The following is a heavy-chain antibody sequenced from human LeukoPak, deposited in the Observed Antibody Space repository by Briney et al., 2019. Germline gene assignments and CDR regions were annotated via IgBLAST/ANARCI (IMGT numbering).Heavy chain of an antibody. J-gene: IGHJ4*02. V-gene: IGHV1-69*05. CDR2: LIPIFGTA. CDR3: TRGIEMATILRGEY. D-gene: IGHD5-24*01. Sequence: PWASVKVSCKASGGTFSSYAMSWVRQAPGQGLEWMGGLIPIFGTANYAQKFQGRVTITTDDSTSTAYMELSSLRSEDTAVYYCTRGIEMATILRGEYWGQGTLVTVS. CDR1: GGTFSSYA.